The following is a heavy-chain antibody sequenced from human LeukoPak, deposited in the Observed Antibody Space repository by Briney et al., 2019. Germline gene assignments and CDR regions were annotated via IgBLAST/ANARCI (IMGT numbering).Heavy chain of an antibody. CDR3: AREGLSSSGGIWNWFDP. CDR1: GGSISSGGYS. V-gene: IGHV4-30-2*01. J-gene: IGHJ5*02. Sequence: PSETLSLTCAASGGSISSGGYSWSWIRQPPGKGLEWIGYIYHSGSTYYNPSLKSRVTISVDRSKNQFSLKLSSVTAADTAVYYCAREGLSSSGGIWNWFDPWGQGTLVTVSS. CDR2: IYHSGST. D-gene: IGHD6-19*01.